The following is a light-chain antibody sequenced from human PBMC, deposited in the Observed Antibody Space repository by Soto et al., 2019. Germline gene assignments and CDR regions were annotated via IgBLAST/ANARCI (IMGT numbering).Light chain of an antibody. J-gene: IGKJ1*01. Sequence: EIVLTQSPGSLSLSPGERATLSCRASQSVSSTFLAWYQQRPGQAPRLLMYGASSRATGIPERFSGSGSGTDFTITISRLEPEDFAVYYCQQFASSVTFGQGTKVEIK. CDR3: QQFASSVT. V-gene: IGKV3-20*01. CDR2: GAS. CDR1: QSVSSTF.